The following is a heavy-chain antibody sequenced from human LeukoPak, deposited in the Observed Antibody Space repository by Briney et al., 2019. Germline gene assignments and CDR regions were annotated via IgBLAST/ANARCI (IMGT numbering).Heavy chain of an antibody. CDR2: IYSGGST. V-gene: IGHV3-53*01. CDR3: ARGTYYYDSGAFDI. CDR1: GFTVSNNY. J-gene: IGHJ3*02. D-gene: IGHD3-22*01. Sequence: GGSLRLSCAASGFTVSNNYMSWVRRAPGKGLEWVSVIYSGGSTYYADSVKGRFTISRDNSKNTLYLQMNSLRAEDTAVYYCARGTYYYDSGAFDIWGQGTMVTVSS.